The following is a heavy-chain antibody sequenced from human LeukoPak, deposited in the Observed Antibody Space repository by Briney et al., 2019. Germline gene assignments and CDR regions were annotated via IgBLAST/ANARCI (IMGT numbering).Heavy chain of an antibody. Sequence: SETLSLTCTVSGGSISSYYWSWIRQPAGKGLEWIGRIYTSGSTNYNPSLKSRVTISVDTSKNQFSLKLSSVTAADTAVYYCAREPSVGATSAFDYWGQGTLVTVSS. CDR2: IYTSGST. CDR3: AREPSVGATSAFDY. CDR1: GGSISSYY. J-gene: IGHJ4*02. V-gene: IGHV4-4*07. D-gene: IGHD1-26*01.